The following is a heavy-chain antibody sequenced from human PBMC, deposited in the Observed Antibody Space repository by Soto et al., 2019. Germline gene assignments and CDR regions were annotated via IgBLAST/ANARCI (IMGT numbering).Heavy chain of an antibody. D-gene: IGHD2-8*01. Sequence: EVQLLESGGGLVQPGGSLRLACAASGFTFNNYAMNWVRQAPGRGLEWVSIISPNGDSTYYADSVKGRFTISRDNSQNTVFLQMNSMRAEETAIYFCAKVRLYDYLRYAPHLWGQGTLVTVSS. J-gene: IGHJ3*01. V-gene: IGHV3-23*01. CDR3: AKVRLYDYLRYAPHL. CDR1: GFTFNNYA. CDR2: ISPNGDST.